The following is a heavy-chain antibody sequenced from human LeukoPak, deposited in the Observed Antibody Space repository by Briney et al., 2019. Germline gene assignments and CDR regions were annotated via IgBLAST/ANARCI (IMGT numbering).Heavy chain of an antibody. V-gene: IGHV4-39*01. J-gene: IGHJ4*02. CDR3: ARRTVDIVATIPFDY. Sequence: ASETLSLTCTVSGGSISSSSYYWGWIRQPPGEGLEWIGSIYYSGSTYYNPSLKSRVTISVDTSKNQFSLKLSSVTATDTAVYYCARRTVDIVATIPFDYWGQGTLVTVSS. D-gene: IGHD5-12*01. CDR2: IYYSGST. CDR1: GGSISSSSYY.